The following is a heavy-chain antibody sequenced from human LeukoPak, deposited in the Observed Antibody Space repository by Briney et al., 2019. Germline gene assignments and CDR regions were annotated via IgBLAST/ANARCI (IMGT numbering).Heavy chain of an antibody. CDR1: GYSFSRYW. D-gene: IGHD6-19*01. Sequence: HGESLKISCKGSGYSFSRYWISWVRQMPGKGLEWMGGIDPTDSNTVYSPSFQGHVTISTDKSINTAYLQWSSLKASDTAMYYCARHALGGSGWYYFDYWGQGAVVTVSS. V-gene: IGHV5-10-1*01. CDR3: ARHALGGSGWYYFDY. CDR2: IDPTDSNT. J-gene: IGHJ4*02.